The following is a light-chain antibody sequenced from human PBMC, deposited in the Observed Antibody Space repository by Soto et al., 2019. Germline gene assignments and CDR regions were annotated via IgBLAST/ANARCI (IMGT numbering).Light chain of an antibody. CDR1: QNIGNY. Sequence: DIQMTQSPSTLSASIGDRVTITCRASQNIGNYLAWYQQKPGKAPNLLIYKASGLESGVPPRCSGSGSGTEFTLSISSLQPDDFATYYCQEYQSYWTFGQGTKVEIK. J-gene: IGKJ1*01. V-gene: IGKV1-5*03. CDR2: KAS. CDR3: QEYQSYWT.